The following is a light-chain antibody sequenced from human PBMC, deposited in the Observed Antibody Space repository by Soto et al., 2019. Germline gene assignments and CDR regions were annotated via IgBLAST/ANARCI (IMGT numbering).Light chain of an antibody. CDR3: SSYTSSSTLLYV. CDR1: SSDVGGYNY. V-gene: IGLV2-14*01. CDR2: DVR. J-gene: IGLJ1*01. Sequence: QPVLTQPASVSGSPGQSITISCTGTSSDVGGYNYVSWYQQHPGKAPKLMIYDVRNRPSGVSNRFSGSKSGNTAALTISGLQAEDEGDYYCSSYTSSSTLLYVFGTRTKVTVL.